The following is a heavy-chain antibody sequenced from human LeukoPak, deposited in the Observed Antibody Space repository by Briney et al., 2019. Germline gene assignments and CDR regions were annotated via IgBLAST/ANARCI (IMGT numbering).Heavy chain of an antibody. CDR1: GFTFSDHF. Sequence: GGSLRLSCAASGFTFSDHFMDWVRQAPGKGLEWVGRIRNKANRYSTEYAASVKGRFTISRDDSKNSLNLQMNSLKTEDTAVYYCVRVFSGLDHWGQGTLVTVSS. D-gene: IGHD2-15*01. J-gene: IGHJ4*02. CDR2: IRNKANRYST. CDR3: VRVFSGLDH. V-gene: IGHV3-72*01.